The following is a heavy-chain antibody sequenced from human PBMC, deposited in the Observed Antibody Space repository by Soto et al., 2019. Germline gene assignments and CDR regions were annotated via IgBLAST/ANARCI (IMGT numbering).Heavy chain of an antibody. CDR3: XKEASASRVSYYYAMDV. V-gene: IGHV3-23*01. J-gene: IGHJ6*02. D-gene: IGHD3-10*01. CDR1: GFTFSNFA. CDR2: ISASGAST. Sequence: PGGSLRLSCAASGFTFSNFAMNWVRQAPGKGLEWVSGISASGASTPYADSVKGRFTISRDNSKNTLYLQMNSLRAEDTAVYYCXKEASASRVSYYYAMDVWGQGTTVTVSS.